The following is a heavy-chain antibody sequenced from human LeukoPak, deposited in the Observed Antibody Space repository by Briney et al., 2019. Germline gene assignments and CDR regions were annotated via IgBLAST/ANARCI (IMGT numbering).Heavy chain of an antibody. J-gene: IGHJ5*02. D-gene: IGHD3-9*01. V-gene: IGHV1-18*01. CDR3: ARAPDVLRYFDWLFDDWFDP. CDR1: GYTFTSYG. CDR2: ISAYNGNT. Sequence: ASVKVFCKASGYTFTSYGISWVRQAPGQGLEWMGWISAYNGNTNYAQKLQGRVTMTTDTSTSTAYMELRSLRSDDTAVYYCARAPDVLRYFDWLFDDWFDPWGQGTLVTVSS.